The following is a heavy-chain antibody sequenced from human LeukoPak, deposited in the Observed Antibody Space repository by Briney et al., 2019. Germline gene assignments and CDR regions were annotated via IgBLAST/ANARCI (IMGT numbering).Heavy chain of an antibody. CDR1: GHTFTGYY. V-gene: IGHV1-2*04. J-gene: IGHJ5*02. CDR3: AREGLSDCSSTSCYEGWFDP. D-gene: IGHD2-2*01. CDR2: INPNSGGT. Sequence: GASVKVSCKASGHTFTGYYMHWVRQAPGQGLEWMGWINPNSGGTNYAQKFQGWVTMTRDTSISTAYMGLSRLRSDDTAVYYCAREGLSDCSSTSCYEGWFDPWGQGTLVTVSS.